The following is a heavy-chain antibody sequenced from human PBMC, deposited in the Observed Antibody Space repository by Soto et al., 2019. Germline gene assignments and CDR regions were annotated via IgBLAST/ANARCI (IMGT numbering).Heavy chain of an antibody. CDR1: GFSFSSYS. CDR2: ITSSSNDI. CDR3: ARDTVVEVVVATFGMDV. V-gene: IGHV3-21*01. D-gene: IGHD2-15*01. Sequence: EVQLVESGGGLVKPGGSLRLSCAASGFSFSSYSMNWVRQAPGKGLEWVSSITSSSNDIYYADSVKGRFTISRDNAKNSLYLQMHSLRAEDMAVYYCARDTVVEVVVATFGMDVWGQGTTVTVSS. J-gene: IGHJ6*02.